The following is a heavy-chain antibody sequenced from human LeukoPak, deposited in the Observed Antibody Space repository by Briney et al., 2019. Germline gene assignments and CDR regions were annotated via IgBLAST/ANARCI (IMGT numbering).Heavy chain of an antibody. J-gene: IGHJ4*02. D-gene: IGHD5-18*01. V-gene: IGHV4-61*01. CDR1: GGSISSGSYY. CDR2: IYYSGST. Sequence: PSQTLSLTCTVSGGSISSGSYYWSWIRQPPGKGLEWIGYIYYSGSTNYNPSLKSRVTISVDTSKNQFSLKLSSVTAADTAVYYCARGPPYRIFDYWGQGTLVTVSS. CDR3: ARGPPYRIFDY.